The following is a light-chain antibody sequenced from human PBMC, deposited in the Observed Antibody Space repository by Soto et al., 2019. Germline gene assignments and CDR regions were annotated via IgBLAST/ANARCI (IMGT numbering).Light chain of an antibody. J-gene: IGKJ1*01. CDR3: QQRRV. V-gene: IGKV3-11*01. Sequence: EIVLTQSPATLSLSPGERATLSCRASQSVSSYLAWYQQKPGQAPRLLIYDASNRATGIPARFSGSGSGTDFTLTISSLEPEDFAVYYCQQRRVFGQGTKVDIK. CDR1: QSVSSY. CDR2: DAS.